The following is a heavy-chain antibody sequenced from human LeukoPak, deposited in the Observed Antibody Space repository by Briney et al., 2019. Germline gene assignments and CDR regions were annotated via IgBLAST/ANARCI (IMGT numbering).Heavy chain of an antibody. V-gene: IGHV3-23*01. D-gene: IGHD4-11*01. Sequence: GGSLRLSCAASGFTFSSYAMSWVRQAPGKGLEWVSLISGSGGSTYYADSVKGRFTISRDNSKNTLYLQMNSLRADDTAVYYCASPPTVTTFDSWGQGTLVTVSS. J-gene: IGHJ4*02. CDR1: GFTFSSYA. CDR3: ASPPTVTTFDS. CDR2: ISGSGGST.